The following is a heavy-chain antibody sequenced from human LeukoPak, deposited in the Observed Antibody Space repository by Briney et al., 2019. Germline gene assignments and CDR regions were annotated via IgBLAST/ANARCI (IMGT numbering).Heavy chain of an antibody. J-gene: IGHJ4*02. CDR3: ARDPLAYCAGDCYHRFFDY. Sequence: ASVKVSCKASGYTFTSYDINWVRQATGQGLEWMGWMNPNSGNTGYAQKFQGRVTITRNTSISTAYMELSSLRSEDTAVYYCARDPLAYCAGDCYHRFFDYWGQGTLVTVSS. D-gene: IGHD2-21*02. CDR2: MNPNSGNT. V-gene: IGHV1-8*03. CDR1: GYTFTSYD.